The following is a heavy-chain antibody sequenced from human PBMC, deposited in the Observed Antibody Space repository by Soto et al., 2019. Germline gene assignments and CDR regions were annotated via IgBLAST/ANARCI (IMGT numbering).Heavy chain of an antibody. V-gene: IGHV1-18*04. J-gene: IGHJ6*02. CDR2: ISAYNGNT. D-gene: IGHD6-6*01. CDR3: ARGELVAARGYYYYYGMDV. CDR1: GYTFTSYG. Sequence: GASVKVSCKASGYTFTSYGISWVRQAPGQGLEWMGWISAYNGNTNYAQKLQGRVTMTTDTSTSTAYMELRSLRSDDTAVYYCARGELVAARGYYYYYGMDVWGQGTTVTVSS.